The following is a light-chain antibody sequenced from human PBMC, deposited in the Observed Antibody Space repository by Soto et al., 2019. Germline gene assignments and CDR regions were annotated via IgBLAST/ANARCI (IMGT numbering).Light chain of an antibody. CDR2: DAS. J-gene: IGKJ4*01. CDR1: QSIGLA. Sequence: EIVLTQSPATLSSFPGDRVTLSCRASQSIGLAIAWYQHKPGQAPRLLIFDASQRATGIPARFSGSGSGTDFTLTISRLEPEDFAVYYCQQYGGSPLTFGGGTKV. V-gene: IGKV3-11*01. CDR3: QQYGGSPLT.